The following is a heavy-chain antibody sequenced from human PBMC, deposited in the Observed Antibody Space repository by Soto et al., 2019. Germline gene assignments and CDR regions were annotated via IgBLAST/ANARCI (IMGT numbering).Heavy chain of an antibody. CDR3: AKDTTPKWEPQGWFDP. CDR1: GFIFSSYD. V-gene: IGHV3-33*06. D-gene: IGHD1-26*01. CDR2: IWNDGSNK. J-gene: IGHJ5*02. Sequence: SLRLSCAASGFIFSSYDMHWVRQAPGKGLEWVAVIWNDGSNKYYADSVKGRFTISRDNSKNTLYLQMNSLRAEDTAVYYCAKDTTPKWEPQGWFDPWGQGTLVTVSS.